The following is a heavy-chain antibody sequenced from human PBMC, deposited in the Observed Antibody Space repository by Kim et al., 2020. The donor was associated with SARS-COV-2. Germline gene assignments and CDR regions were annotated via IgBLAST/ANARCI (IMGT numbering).Heavy chain of an antibody. J-gene: IGHJ5*02. CDR2: IYYSGST. CDR3: AGGYSYGLNWFDP. Sequence: SETLSLTCTVSGCSISSYYWSWIRQPPGKGLEWIGYIYYSGSTNYNPSLKSRVTISVDTSKNQFSLKLSSVTAADTAVYYCAGGYSYGLNWFDPWGQGTLVTVSS. D-gene: IGHD5-18*01. CDR1: GCSISSYY. V-gene: IGHV4-59*13.